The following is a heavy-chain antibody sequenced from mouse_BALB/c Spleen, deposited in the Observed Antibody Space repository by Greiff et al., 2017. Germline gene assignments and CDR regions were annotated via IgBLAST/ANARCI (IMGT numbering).Heavy chain of an antibody. D-gene: IGHD1-1*01. CDR1: GFTFSSYA. CDR2: ISSGGSYT. CDR3: ARPYYYGSSPYAMDY. Sequence: EVQRVESGGGLVKPGGSLKLSCAASGFTFSSYAMSWVRQTPEKRLEWVATISSGGSYTYYPDSVKGRFTISRDNAKNTLYLQMSSLRSEDTAMYYCARPYYYGSSPYAMDYWGQGTSVTVSS. V-gene: IGHV5-9-3*01. J-gene: IGHJ4*01.